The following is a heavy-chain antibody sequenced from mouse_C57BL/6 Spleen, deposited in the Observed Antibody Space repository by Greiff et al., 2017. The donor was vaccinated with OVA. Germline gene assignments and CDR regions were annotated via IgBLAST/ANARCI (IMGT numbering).Heavy chain of an antibody. V-gene: IGHV1-64*01. CDR2: IHPNSGST. CDR1: GYTFTSYW. Sequence: QVQLQQSGAELVKPGASVKLSCKASGYTFTSYWMHWVKQRPGQGLEWIGMIHPNSGSTNYNEKFKSKATLTVDKSSSTAYMQLSSLTSEDSAVYYCAADYYGIRSYAMDYWGQGTSVTVSS. D-gene: IGHD1-1*01. CDR3: AADYYGIRSYAMDY. J-gene: IGHJ4*01.